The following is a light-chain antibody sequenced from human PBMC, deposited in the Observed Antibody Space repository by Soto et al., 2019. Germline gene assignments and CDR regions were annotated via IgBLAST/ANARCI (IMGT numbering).Light chain of an antibody. CDR1: QSVNSN. CDR3: QQYSKWPPIT. J-gene: IGKJ5*01. V-gene: IGKV3-15*01. Sequence: EILLTQSPGTLSLSPGERATLSCRASQSVNSNFLAWYQQKPGQAPRLLIYDTSTRATGIPARFSGSGSGTEFTLTISSLQSEDFAVYYCQQYSKWPPITFGQGTRLE. CDR2: DTS.